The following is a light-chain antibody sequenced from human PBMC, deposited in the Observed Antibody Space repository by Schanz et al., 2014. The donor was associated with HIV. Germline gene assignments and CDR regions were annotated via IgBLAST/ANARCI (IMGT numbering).Light chain of an antibody. Sequence: QSALTQPASVSGSPGQSITISCAGTRSDVGTYNLVSWYQQHPGKAPQLIVYEVSERPSGFSNRFSGSKSGNTASLTISGLQAEDEADYYCSSYTPNTDVLFGGGTKPTVL. J-gene: IGLJ2*01. V-gene: IGLV2-14*02. CDR2: EVS. CDR1: RSDVGTYNL. CDR3: SSYTPNTDVL.